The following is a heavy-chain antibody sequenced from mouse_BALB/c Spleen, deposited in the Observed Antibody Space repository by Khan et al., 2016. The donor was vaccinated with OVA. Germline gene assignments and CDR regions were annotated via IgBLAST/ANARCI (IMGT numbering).Heavy chain of an antibody. CDR3: VRGSGKSRFAY. D-gene: IGHD1-3*01. J-gene: IGHJ3*01. Sequence: QVQLQQSGAELVRPGVSVKISCKGSGYTFTDFAMHWVKQSHAKSLEWLGVISTYYGDADYNHKFRGKATMTVDKSSSTAYMELAGLTSEDSAIYYCVRGSGKSRFAYWGQGTLVTVSA. CDR1: GYTFTDFA. V-gene: IGHV1S137*01. CDR2: ISTYYGDA.